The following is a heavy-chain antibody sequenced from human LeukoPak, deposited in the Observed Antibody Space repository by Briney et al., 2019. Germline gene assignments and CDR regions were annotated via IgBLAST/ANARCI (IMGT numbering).Heavy chain of an antibody. Sequence: SETLSLTCTVSGGSISSSSYYWGWIRQPPGKGLEWIGSIYYSGSTYYNPSLKSRVTISVDTSKNQFSLKLSSVTAADTAVYYCARVTNGGLLEWLSLGYYFDYWGQGTLVTVSS. CDR3: ARVTNGGLLEWLSLGYYFDY. V-gene: IGHV4-39*07. D-gene: IGHD3-3*01. CDR2: IYYSGST. CDR1: GGSISSSSYY. J-gene: IGHJ4*02.